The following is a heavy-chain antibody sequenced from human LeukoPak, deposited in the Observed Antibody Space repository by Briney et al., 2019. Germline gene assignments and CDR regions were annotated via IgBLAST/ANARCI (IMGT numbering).Heavy chain of an antibody. D-gene: IGHD6-19*01. CDR1: GGSFSGYY. J-gene: IGHJ4*02. CDR2: INHSGST. V-gene: IGHV4-34*01. Sequence: WETLSLTCAVYGGSFSGYYWSWIRQPPGKGLEWIGEINHSGSTNYNPSLKSRVTISVDTSKNQFSLKLSSVTAADTAVYYCAIAVAGTDRKRYFDYWGQGTLVTVSS. CDR3: AIAVAGTDRKRYFDY.